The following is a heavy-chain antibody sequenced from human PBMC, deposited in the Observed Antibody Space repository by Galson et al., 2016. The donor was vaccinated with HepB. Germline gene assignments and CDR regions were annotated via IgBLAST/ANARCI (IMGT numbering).Heavy chain of an antibody. V-gene: IGHV3-30*09. J-gene: IGHJ5*02. CDR1: GFTLNNYA. D-gene: IGHD1-26*01. CDR2: ISYDGSNR. Sequence: SLRLSCAASGFTLNNYALNWVRQAPGKGLEWVALISYDGSNRYYGDPVRGRFAISRDTSKNTVYLQMNSLRPEDTAVYYCAREQGWEGGWFDPWGQGTLVTVSS. CDR3: AREQGWEGGWFDP.